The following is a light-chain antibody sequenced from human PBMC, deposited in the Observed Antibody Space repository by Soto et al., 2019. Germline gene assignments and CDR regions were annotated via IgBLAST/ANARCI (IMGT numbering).Light chain of an antibody. CDR1: QSVSNY. CDR2: DAS. CDR3: HQYNNWPPWT. J-gene: IGKJ1*01. Sequence: EIVLTQSPATLSLSPGERATLSCRASQSVSNYLAWYQQKPGQAPRLLIYDASNRATDIPARFSGSGSGTEFTLIISSLQSEDFAVYYCHQYNNWPPWTIGQGTKVDI. V-gene: IGKV3-11*01.